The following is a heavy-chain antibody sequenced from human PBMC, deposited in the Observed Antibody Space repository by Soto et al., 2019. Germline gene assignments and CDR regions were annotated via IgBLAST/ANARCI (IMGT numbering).Heavy chain of an antibody. J-gene: IGHJ6*02. CDR3: ARDGCSSTSCSNYYGMDV. CDR1: GYTFTGYY. D-gene: IGHD2-2*01. V-gene: IGHV1-2*02. Sequence: QVQLVQSGAEVKKPGASVKVSCKASGYTFTGYYMHWVRQAPGQGLEWMGWINPNSGGTNYAQKFQGRVTMNRDTSISTAYMELSRLRSDDTAVYYCARDGCSSTSCSNYYGMDVWGQGTTVTVSS. CDR2: INPNSGGT.